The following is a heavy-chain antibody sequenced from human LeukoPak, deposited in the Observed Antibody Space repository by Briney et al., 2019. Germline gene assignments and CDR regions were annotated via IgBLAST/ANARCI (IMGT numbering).Heavy chain of an antibody. CDR1: GFTVSSNY. CDR2: IYSGGST. Sequence: GGSLRLSCAASGFTVSSNYMSWVRQAPGKGLEWVSVIYSGGSTYYADSVKGRFTISRDNSKNTLYLQMNSLRAEDTAVYYCARHEVQLEPFDYWGQGTLVTVSS. D-gene: IGHD1-1*01. J-gene: IGHJ4*02. CDR3: ARHEVQLEPFDY. V-gene: IGHV3-66*04.